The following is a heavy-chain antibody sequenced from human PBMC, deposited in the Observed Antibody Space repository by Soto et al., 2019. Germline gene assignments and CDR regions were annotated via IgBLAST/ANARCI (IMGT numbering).Heavy chain of an antibody. J-gene: IGHJ4*02. V-gene: IGHV4-59*01. CDR3: ARGRQWLDY. Sequence: QVQLQESGPGLVKLSETVSLNCTVSGGSINNYYWTWIRQPPGKGLEWIAYIYYTGTTNYNPSLKSRVTISVDTSKNQFSLILNSVTAADTAVYYCARGRQWLDYWGQGTLVTVSS. CDR1: GGSINNYY. CDR2: IYYTGTT. D-gene: IGHD6-19*01.